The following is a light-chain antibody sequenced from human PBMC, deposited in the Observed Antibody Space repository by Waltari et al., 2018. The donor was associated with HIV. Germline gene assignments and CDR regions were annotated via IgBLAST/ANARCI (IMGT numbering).Light chain of an antibody. CDR3: QQYNNWPPDT. CDR1: QSVSSN. J-gene: IGKJ2*01. V-gene: IGKV3-15*01. CDR2: GAS. Sequence: EIVMTQSPATLSVSPGESAPLSCRASQSVSSNLAWYQQKPGQAPRLLIYGASTRATGIPARFSGSGSGTEFTLTISSLQSEDFAVYYCQQYNNWPPDTFGQGTKLEIK.